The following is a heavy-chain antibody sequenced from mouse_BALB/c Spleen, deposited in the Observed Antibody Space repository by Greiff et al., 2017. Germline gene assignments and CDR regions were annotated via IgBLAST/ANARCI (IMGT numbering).Heavy chain of an antibody. J-gene: IGHJ3*01. CDR3: ARHEAQGAWSAY. CDR2: ISNGGGST. CDR1: GFTFSSYT. V-gene: IGHV5-12-2*01. Sequence: DVKLVESGGGLVQPGGSLKLSCAASGFTFSSYTMSWVRQTPEKRLEWVAYISNGGGSTYYPDTVKGRFTISRDNAKNTLYLQMSSLKSEDTAMYYCARHEAQGAWSAYWDQGTLVTVSA.